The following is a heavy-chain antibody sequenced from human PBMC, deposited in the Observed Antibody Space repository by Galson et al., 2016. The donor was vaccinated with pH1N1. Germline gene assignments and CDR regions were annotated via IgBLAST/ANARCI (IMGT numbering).Heavy chain of an antibody. CDR2: IIPILGST. D-gene: IGHD3-22*01. CDR1: GGTFNSNG. CDR3: AREDYYDVDLSDWYFDL. J-gene: IGHJ2*01. Sequence: SVKVSCKASGGTFNSNGISWLRQAPGQGLEWMGRIIPILGSTNYAQKFQGKITITADESTSTAYMELNSLRSVDTALYYCAREDYYDVDLSDWYFDLWGRGTLVTVSS. V-gene: IGHV1-69*13.